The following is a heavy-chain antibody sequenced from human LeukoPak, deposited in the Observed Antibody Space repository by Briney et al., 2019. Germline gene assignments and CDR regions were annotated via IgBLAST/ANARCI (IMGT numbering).Heavy chain of an antibody. CDR1: GGTFSSYT. CDR3: VRSSDSSGYFDY. CDR2: IIPILGIA. J-gene: IGHJ4*02. V-gene: IGHV1-69*02. D-gene: IGHD3-22*01. Sequence: GSSVKVSCKASGGTFSSYTISWVRQAPGQGLEWMGRIIPILGIANYAQKFQGRVTITADKSTSTAYMELSSLRSEDTAVCYCVRSSDSSGYFDYWGQGTLVTVSS.